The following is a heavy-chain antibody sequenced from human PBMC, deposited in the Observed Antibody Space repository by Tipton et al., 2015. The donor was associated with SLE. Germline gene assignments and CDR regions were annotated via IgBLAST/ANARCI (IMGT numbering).Heavy chain of an antibody. J-gene: IGHJ3*02. V-gene: IGHV4-59*11. D-gene: IGHD3-10*01. CDR3: ARTYYGSNGAFDM. CDR2: MDGSGNT. CDR1: GGSISSHY. Sequence: GLVKPSETLSLTCTVSGGSISSHYWSWIRQPPGKGLEWIGYMDGSGNTNYNPSLKSRVAISGDTSKSQFSLRLNSVTAADTAVYYCARTYYGSNGAFDMWGQGTMVTVSS.